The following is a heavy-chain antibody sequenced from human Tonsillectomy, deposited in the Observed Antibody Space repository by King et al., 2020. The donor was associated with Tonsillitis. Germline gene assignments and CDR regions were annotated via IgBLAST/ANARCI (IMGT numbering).Heavy chain of an antibody. Sequence: VQLVESGGGVVQPGRSLRLSCAASGFTFSSYGMHWVRQAPGKGLEWVAVISYDGSNKYYADSVKGRFTISRDNSKNTLYLQMNSLRAEDTAVYYCAKDHSSSYLDYWGQGTLVTVSS. CDR1: GFTFSSYG. CDR2: ISYDGSNK. D-gene: IGHD6-13*01. V-gene: IGHV3-30*18. CDR3: AKDHSSSYLDY. J-gene: IGHJ4*02.